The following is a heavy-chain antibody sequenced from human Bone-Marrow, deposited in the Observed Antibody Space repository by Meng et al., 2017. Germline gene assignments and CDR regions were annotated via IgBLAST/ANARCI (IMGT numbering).Heavy chain of an antibody. CDR1: GYNFPDYW. D-gene: IGHD6-25*01. CDR2: INPKSGDT. J-gene: IGHJ4*02. CDR3: ARDEDISAAGKLFGDY. Sequence: QGRLVQAWGEVEKPGASVKVSCTPSGYNFPDYWLHWVRRVPGQGLEWMGRINPKSGDTHYAQKFQARVTMTGDTSISTAYMELSGLRSDDTAMYYCARDEDISAAGKLFGDYWGQGTLVTVSS. V-gene: IGHV1-2*06.